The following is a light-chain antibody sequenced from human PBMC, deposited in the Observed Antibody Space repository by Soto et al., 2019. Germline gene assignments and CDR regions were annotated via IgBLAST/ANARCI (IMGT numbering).Light chain of an antibody. CDR1: QSIAKS. Sequence: DIQMTQSPSSLSASVGDRVTITCRASQSIAKSLNWYQQKPGKAPKLLIHSASTLQSGVPSRFSGGGTGTDFTLTIDSLQPEDFAPYYCQQSYSIPRTFGQGNKVEIK. CDR3: QQSYSIPRT. J-gene: IGKJ1*01. CDR2: SAS. V-gene: IGKV1-39*01.